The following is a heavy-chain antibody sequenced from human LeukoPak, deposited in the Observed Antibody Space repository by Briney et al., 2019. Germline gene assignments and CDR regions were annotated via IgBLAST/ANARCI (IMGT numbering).Heavy chain of an antibody. J-gene: IGHJ4*02. V-gene: IGHV4-38-2*02. Sequence: SETLSLTCTVSGYSISSGYFWGWIRQPPGKGLEWIGSFYHSGITYYNPSLKSRVTISVEMSKNQFSLKLSSVTAADTAVYYCARGDGAYYYDSSGYYPSLYFDYWGQGTLVTVSS. CDR1: GYSISSGYF. CDR3: ARGDGAYYYDSSGYYPSLYFDY. D-gene: IGHD3-22*01. CDR2: FYHSGIT.